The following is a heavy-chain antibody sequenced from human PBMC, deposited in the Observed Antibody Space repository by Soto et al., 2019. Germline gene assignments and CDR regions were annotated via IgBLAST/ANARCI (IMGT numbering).Heavy chain of an antibody. CDR3: ARVRLTVGGVFVLEFDG. V-gene: IGHV3-7*03. CDR2: IKKDGSEK. D-gene: IGHD3-16*02. Sequence: GWSLRLSCEASGFTFSSYWMSWVRQAPGKGLEWVANIKKDGSEKFYVDSVMGRFAISRDNAKNSLYLQMDSLRADDTAVYYCARVRLTVGGVFVLEFDGWGLGPMVTLPS. J-gene: IGHJ4*02. CDR1: GFTFSSYW.